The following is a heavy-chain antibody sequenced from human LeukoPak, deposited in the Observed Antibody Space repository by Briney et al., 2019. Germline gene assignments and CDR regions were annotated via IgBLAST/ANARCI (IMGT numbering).Heavy chain of an antibody. J-gene: IGHJ4*02. D-gene: IGHD2-21*02. CDR2: IYHGGST. CDR3: ARDLASCAGDCYSDGFDY. V-gene: IGHV4-38-2*02. Sequence: SETLSLTCTVSGGSISSGYYWGWIRQSPGKGLEWIGSIYHGGSTYYNPSLRSRVIVSVDTSKNHFSLKMSSVTAADTAVYYCARDLASCAGDCYSDGFDYWGQGTLVTVSS. CDR1: GGSISSGYY.